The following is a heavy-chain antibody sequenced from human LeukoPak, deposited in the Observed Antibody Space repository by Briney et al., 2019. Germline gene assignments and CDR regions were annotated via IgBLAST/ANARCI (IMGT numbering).Heavy chain of an antibody. D-gene: IGHD3-3*01. CDR2: INPSGGST. CDR3: ARGSQDSPDYDFWSGSTTYFDY. CDR1: GYTFTSYY. Sequence: GASVKVSCKASGYTFTSYYMHWVRQAPGQGLEWMGIINPSGGSTDYAQEFQGRVTMTRDTSTSTVYMELGSLRSEDTAVYYCARGSQDSPDYDFWSGSTTYFDYWGQGTLVTVSS. J-gene: IGHJ4*02. V-gene: IGHV1-46*01.